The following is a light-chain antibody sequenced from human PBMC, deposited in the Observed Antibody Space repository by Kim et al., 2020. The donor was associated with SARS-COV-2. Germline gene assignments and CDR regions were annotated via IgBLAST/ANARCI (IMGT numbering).Light chain of an antibody. CDR1: KLGDKY. J-gene: IGLJ3*02. CDR2: QDS. Sequence: SQGQTASITCSGDKLGDKYACWYQQKPGQSPVLVIYQDSKRPSGIPERFSGSNSGNTATLTISGTQAMDEADYYCQAWDSSTAWVFGGGTQLTVL. V-gene: IGLV3-1*01. CDR3: QAWDSSTAWV.